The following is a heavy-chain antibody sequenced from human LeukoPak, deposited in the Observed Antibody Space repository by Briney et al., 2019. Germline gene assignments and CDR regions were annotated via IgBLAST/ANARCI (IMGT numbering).Heavy chain of an antibody. V-gene: IGHV3-53*01. J-gene: IGHJ4*02. Sequence: GGSLRLSCAASEFTVSSSYMNWVRQAPGKGLEWVSVLYSGGSTYYADSVKGRFTISRDNSKNTLYLQMNSLRAEDTAVYYCANSYDSSGYYIYYFDYWGQGTLVTVSS. CDR3: ANSYDSSGYYIYYFDY. D-gene: IGHD3-22*01. CDR1: EFTVSSSY. CDR2: LYSGGST.